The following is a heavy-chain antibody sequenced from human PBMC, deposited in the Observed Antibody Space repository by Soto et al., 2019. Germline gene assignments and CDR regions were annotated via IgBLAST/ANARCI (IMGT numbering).Heavy chain of an antibody. Sequence: SETLSLTCVVSSYVIESGHYWGWVRQPPGKGLEWVGSIYDGGTTYYNPSLRSRVTISADTSKNQFSLSLTSVTAADTAVYYCARSPQYYTPGSSPFDYWGPGTMVTVSS. CDR2: IYDGGTT. D-gene: IGHD3-3*01. V-gene: IGHV4-38-2*01. J-gene: IGHJ4*03. CDR3: ARSPQYYTPGSSPFDY. CDR1: SYVIESGHY.